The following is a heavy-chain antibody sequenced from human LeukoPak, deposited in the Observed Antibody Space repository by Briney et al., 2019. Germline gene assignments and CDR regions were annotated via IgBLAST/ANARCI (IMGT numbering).Heavy chain of an antibody. V-gene: IGHV3-11*04. CDR1: GFTFSDNY. J-gene: IGHJ4*02. Sequence: PGGSLRLSCAASGFTFSDNYMSWIRQAPGKGLEWVSYISSSGSTIYYADSVKGRFTLSRDNAKNSLYLQMNSLRAEDTAVYYCARDGCTSCPIDYWGQGTLVTVSS. CDR3: ARDGCTSCPIDY. CDR2: ISSSGSTI. D-gene: IGHD2-2*01.